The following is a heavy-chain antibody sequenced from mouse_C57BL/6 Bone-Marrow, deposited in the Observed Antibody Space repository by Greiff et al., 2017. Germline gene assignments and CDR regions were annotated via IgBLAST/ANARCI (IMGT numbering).Heavy chain of an antibody. V-gene: IGHV6-6*01. J-gene: IGHJ4*01. D-gene: IGHD1-1*01. CDR1: GFTFSDAW. CDR2: IRNKANNHAT. Sequence: EVQLQESGGGLVQPGGSMKLSCAASGFTFSDAWMDWVRQSPEKGLEWVAEIRNKANNHATYYAESVKGRFTISRDDSKSSVYLQMNSLRAEDTGIYYCTAYGSSYCVDYWGQGTSVTVSS. CDR3: TAYGSSYCVDY.